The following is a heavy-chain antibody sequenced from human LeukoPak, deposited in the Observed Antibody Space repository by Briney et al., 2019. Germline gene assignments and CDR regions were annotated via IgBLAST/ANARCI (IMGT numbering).Heavy chain of an antibody. CDR2: ISAYKGNT. Sequence: ASVKVSCKASGYTFSTYGISWVRQAPGQGLEWMGWISAYKGNTYYAQKLQGRVTMTTDTSTSTAYMELRSLRSDDTAVYYCARDYYDSSGYAEYFQHWGQGTLVTVSS. V-gene: IGHV1-18*01. CDR3: ARDYYDSSGYAEYFQH. CDR1: GYTFSTYG. J-gene: IGHJ1*01. D-gene: IGHD3-22*01.